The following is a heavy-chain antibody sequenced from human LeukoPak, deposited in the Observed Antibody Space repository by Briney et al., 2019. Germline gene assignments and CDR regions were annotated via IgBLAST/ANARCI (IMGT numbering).Heavy chain of an antibody. CDR3: ARARGAVMYYFDY. Sequence: GRSLRLSCAASGFTFSSYGMHWVRQAPGKGLEWVAVIWYDGSNKYYADSVKGRFTISRDNSKNTLYLQMNSLRAEDTAVYYCARARGAVMYYFDYWGQGTLVTVSS. V-gene: IGHV3-33*01. CDR2: IWYDGSNK. J-gene: IGHJ4*02. D-gene: IGHD2-21*01. CDR1: GFTFSSYG.